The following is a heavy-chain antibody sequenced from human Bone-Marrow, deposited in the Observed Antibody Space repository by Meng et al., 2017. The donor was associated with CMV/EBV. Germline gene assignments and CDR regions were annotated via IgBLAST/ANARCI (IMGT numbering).Heavy chain of an antibody. Sequence: SGPTLVKPTQTLTLTCTFSVFSLSTSGVGVGWIRQPPGKALEWLALIDWNDDKRYSPSLKSRLTITKDTSKNQVVLTMTNMDPVDTATYYCASVGGYCSSTSCPFDAFDIWGQGTMVTFSS. CDR2: IDWNDDK. CDR1: VFSLSTSGVG. J-gene: IGHJ3*02. V-gene: IGHV2-5*01. CDR3: ASVGGYCSSTSCPFDAFDI. D-gene: IGHD2-2*01.